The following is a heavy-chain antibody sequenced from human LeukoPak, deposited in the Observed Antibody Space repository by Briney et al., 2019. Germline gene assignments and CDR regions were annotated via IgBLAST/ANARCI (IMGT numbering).Heavy chain of an antibody. V-gene: IGHV3-30*18. CDR1: GFTFSSYG. CDR2: ISYDGSNK. D-gene: IGHD3-3*01. Sequence: PGGSLRLSCAASGFTFSSYGMHWVRQAPGKGLEWVAVISYDGSNKYYADSVEGRFTISRDNSKNTLYLQMNSLRAEDTAVYYCANAPGYDFWSGPQRGGYYWGQGTLVTVSS. J-gene: IGHJ4*02. CDR3: ANAPGYDFWSGPQRGGYY.